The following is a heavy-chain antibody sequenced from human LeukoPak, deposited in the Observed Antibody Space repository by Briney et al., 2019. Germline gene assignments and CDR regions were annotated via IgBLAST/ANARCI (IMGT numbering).Heavy chain of an antibody. CDR2: IYDSEST. CDR1: GASIRSGDYY. J-gene: IGHJ3*02. Sequence: SETLSLTCTVSGASIRSGDYYWSWIRQPPGKGLEWIGYIYDSESTYYNPSLKSRITISVDTSENRFSLKLSSVTATDTAVYYCARDCSGGSCYGAFDIWGQGTMVTVSS. D-gene: IGHD2-15*01. V-gene: IGHV4-30-4*01. CDR3: ARDCSGGSCYGAFDI.